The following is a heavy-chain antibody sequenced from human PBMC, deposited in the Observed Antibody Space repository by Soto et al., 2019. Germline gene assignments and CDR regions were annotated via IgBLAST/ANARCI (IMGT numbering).Heavy chain of an antibody. J-gene: IGHJ4*02. D-gene: IGHD2-15*01. Sequence: GASVKVSCKASGYTFTSYYMHWVRQAPGQGLEWMGIINPSGGSTSYAQKFQGRVTMTRDTSTSTVYMELSSLRSEDTAVYYCARVDCSGGSCYGIDYWGQVTLVTVSS. V-gene: IGHV1-46*01. CDR1: GYTFTSYY. CDR2: INPSGGST. CDR3: ARVDCSGGSCYGIDY.